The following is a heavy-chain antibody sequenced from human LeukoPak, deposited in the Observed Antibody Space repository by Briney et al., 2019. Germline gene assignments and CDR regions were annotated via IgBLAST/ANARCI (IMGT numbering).Heavy chain of an antibody. D-gene: IGHD5-12*01. J-gene: IGHJ4*02. V-gene: IGHV6-1*01. CDR3: ARDGGGGDDLFDY. Sequence: SQTLSLTCAVSGDSVSSSIAAWNWIRQSPWGGLEWLGRTYYRSKWFNDYAPSVKSRITINPDTSKNQFSLQLNSVTPEDTAVYYCARDGGGGDDLFDYWGQGTLVTVSS. CDR1: GDSVSSSIAA. CDR2: TYYRSKWFN.